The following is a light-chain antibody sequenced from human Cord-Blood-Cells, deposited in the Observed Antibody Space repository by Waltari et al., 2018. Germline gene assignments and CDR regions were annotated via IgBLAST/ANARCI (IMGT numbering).Light chain of an antibody. J-gene: IGLJ1*01. V-gene: IGLV2-23*01. CDR2: EGS. CDR3: CSYAGSSRV. Sequence: QSALTQPASVSGSPGQSITISCTGTSSDVGSYNLVSWYQQPPGKAPKLMIYEGSKRPSGVSNRFSGSKSGNTASLTISGLQAEDEADYYCCSYAGSSRVFGTGTKVTVL. CDR1: SSDVGSYNL.